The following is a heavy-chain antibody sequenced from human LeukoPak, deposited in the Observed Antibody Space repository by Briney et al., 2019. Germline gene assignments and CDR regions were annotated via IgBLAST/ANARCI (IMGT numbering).Heavy chain of an antibody. Sequence: GGSLRLSCAASGFTFSSYWMSWVRQAPGKGLEWVANIKQDGSEKYYVDSVKGRFTISRDNAKNSLYLQMNSLRAEDTAVYYCARLAPRIAGAHFDYWGQGTLVTVSS. D-gene: IGHD1-26*01. CDR2: IKQDGSEK. CDR1: GFTFSSYW. J-gene: IGHJ4*02. CDR3: ARLAPRIAGAHFDY. V-gene: IGHV3-7*01.